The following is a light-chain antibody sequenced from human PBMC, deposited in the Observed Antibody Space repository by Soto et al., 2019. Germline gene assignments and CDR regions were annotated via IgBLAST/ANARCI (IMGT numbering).Light chain of an antibody. J-gene: IGKJ4*01. CDR2: DAS. CDR3: QQRSTWPLT. V-gene: IGKV3-11*01. CDR1: QSVSYY. Sequence: EIVLTQSPATLSLSPGERATLSCRASQSVSYYLAWYRHKPGQAPRLLIYDASTRATGIPARFSGSGSGTDFTLTISSLEPEDFAVYYCQQRSTWPLTFGGGTKVEIK.